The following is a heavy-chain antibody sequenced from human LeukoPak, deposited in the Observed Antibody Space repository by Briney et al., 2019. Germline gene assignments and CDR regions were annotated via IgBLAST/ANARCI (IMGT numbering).Heavy chain of an antibody. CDR3: ARVFHDYYFDS. J-gene: IGHJ4*02. D-gene: IGHD5-12*01. CDR2: IYSGSNT. V-gene: IGHV3-53*01. CDR1: GFTVSGNY. Sequence: GGSLRLSCATSGFTVSGNYMSWVRQAPGEGLEWVSLIYSGSNTYYADSVKGRFTISRDNSKNTLDLQMNTVRAGDTAVYYCARVFHDYYFDSWGQGTLVTVSS.